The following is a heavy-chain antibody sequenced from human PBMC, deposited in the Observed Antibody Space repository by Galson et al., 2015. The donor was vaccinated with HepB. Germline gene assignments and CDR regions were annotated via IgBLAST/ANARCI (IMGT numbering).Heavy chain of an antibody. CDR1: GFTFSSYW. Sequence: SLRLSCAASGFTFSSYWMSWVRQAPGKGLEWVANIKQDGSEKYYVDPVKGRFTISRDNAKNSLYLQMNSLRAEDTAVYYCARGVGARNYYYYYGMDVWGQGTTVTVSS. V-gene: IGHV3-7*01. CDR3: ARGVGARNYYYYYGMDV. D-gene: IGHD1-26*01. J-gene: IGHJ6*02. CDR2: IKQDGSEK.